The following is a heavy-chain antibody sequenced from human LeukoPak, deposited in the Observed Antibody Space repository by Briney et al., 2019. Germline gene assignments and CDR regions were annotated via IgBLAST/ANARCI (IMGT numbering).Heavy chain of an antibody. Sequence: SETLSLTCTVSGGSISSYYWSWIRQPPGKGLEWIGYIYYSGSTNYNPSLKSRVTISVDTSKNQFSLKLSSVTAADTAVYYCTSSGYSNASDIWGQGTMVTVSS. CDR2: IYYSGST. CDR3: TSSGYSNASDI. V-gene: IGHV4-59*08. J-gene: IGHJ3*02. D-gene: IGHD3-22*01. CDR1: GGSISSYY.